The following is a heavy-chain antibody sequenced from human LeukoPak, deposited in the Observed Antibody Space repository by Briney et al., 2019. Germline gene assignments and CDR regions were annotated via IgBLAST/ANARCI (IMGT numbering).Heavy chain of an antibody. CDR1: GFTFSSYA. D-gene: IGHD3-3*01. J-gene: IGHJ4*02. V-gene: IGHV3-23*01. Sequence: GGSLRLSCAASGFTFSSYAMSWVRQAPGKGLEWVSAISGSGGSTYYADSVKGRFPISRDNSKNTLYLQMNSLRAEDTAVYYCAKDGSGMYYDFWSTPPTDYWGQGTLVTVSS. CDR2: ISGSGGST. CDR3: AKDGSGMYYDFWSTPPTDY.